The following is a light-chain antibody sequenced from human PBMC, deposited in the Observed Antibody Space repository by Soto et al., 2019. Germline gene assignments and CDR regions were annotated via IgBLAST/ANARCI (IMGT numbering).Light chain of an antibody. V-gene: IGKV3-11*01. J-gene: IGKJ2*01. Sequence: EIVLTQSPATLSLSPGERATLSCRASQSVSSYLAWYQQKPGQAPRLLIYDASNRATGIPARFSGSGSGTDFTLTIRSLEPEDCAVYYCQQRSNWPQYTFGQGTKLEIK. CDR1: QSVSSY. CDR2: DAS. CDR3: QQRSNWPQYT.